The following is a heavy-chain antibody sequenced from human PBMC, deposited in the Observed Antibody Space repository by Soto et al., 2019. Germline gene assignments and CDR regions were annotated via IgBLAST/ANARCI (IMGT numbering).Heavy chain of an antibody. CDR2: IWHDGSKK. J-gene: IGHJ4*02. V-gene: IGHV3-33*01. Sequence: QVQLVVSGGGVVQPGRSLRLSCAASGFRNYGMHWVRQAPGKGLEWVALIWHDGSKKHYADSVKGRFTISRDDSKNTVALQMNSLRADDTAVYYCARDRGDFGSGGSFFDYWGQGTLVTVSS. D-gene: IGHD3-10*01. CDR1: GFRNYG. CDR3: ARDRGDFGSGGSFFDY.